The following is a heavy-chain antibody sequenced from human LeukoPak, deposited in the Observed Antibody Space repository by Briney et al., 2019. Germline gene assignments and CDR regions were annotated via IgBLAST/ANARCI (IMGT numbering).Heavy chain of an antibody. CDR3: ARTLPAGVATPDY. Sequence: SETLSLTCAVSGYSISSGYYWGWIRQPPGKGLAWIGSTYHSGSTYYNPSLKSRVTISVDTSKNQFSLKLSSVTAADTAVYYCARTLPAGVATPDYWGQGTLVTVSS. CDR1: GYSISSGYY. D-gene: IGHD3-3*01. CDR2: TYHSGST. V-gene: IGHV4-38-2*01. J-gene: IGHJ4*02.